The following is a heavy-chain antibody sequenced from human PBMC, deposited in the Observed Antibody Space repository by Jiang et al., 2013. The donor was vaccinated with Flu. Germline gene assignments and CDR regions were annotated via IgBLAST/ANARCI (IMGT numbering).Heavy chain of an antibody. J-gene: IGHJ4*02. V-gene: IGHV3-23*01. CDR2: ISGSGGST. CDR3: AKDGVAAPILIDHYFDS. CDR1: GFTYSSYV. D-gene: IGHD2-8*01. Sequence: QLLESGGGLVQPGGSLRLSCAASGFTYSSYVMSWVRQAPGKGLEWISSISGSGGSTYYADSVKGRFTISRDISKNTLYLQMNSLRAEDTAAYYCAKDGVAAPILIDHYFDSWGQGTLVTVPS.